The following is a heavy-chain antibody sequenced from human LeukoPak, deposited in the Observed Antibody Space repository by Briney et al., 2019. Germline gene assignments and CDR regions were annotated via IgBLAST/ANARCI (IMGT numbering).Heavy chain of an antibody. CDR1: GYTFTGYY. D-gene: IGHD2-21*01. V-gene: IGHV1-2*02. J-gene: IGHJ4*02. Sequence: GASVKVSCKASGYTFTGYYMHWVRQAPGQGLEWMGWINPNSGGRNYAQKCQGRVTMTRDTSISTAYMELSRLRSDDTDLYYCAREERHIVVVNAIAYFDYWGQGTLVTVSS. CDR2: INPNSGGR. CDR3: AREERHIVVVNAIAYFDY.